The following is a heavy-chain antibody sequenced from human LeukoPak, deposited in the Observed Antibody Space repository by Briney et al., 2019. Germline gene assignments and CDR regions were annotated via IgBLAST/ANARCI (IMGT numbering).Heavy chain of an antibody. D-gene: IGHD2-8*01. J-gene: IGHJ4*02. Sequence: PSETLSLTCTVSGGSISSSTSYWGWIRQPPGKGLERIGSIFYSGSTYYSPSLKSRVTISVDTSKNQFSLKLSSVTAADTAVYDGASHGMVYAIPFDYWGQGTLVTVSS. CDR1: GGSISSSTSY. CDR3: ASHGMVYAIPFDY. CDR2: IFYSGST. V-gene: IGHV4-39*01.